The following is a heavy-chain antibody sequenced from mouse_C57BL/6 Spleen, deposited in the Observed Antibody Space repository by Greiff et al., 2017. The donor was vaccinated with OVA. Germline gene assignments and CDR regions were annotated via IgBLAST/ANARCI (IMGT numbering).Heavy chain of an antibody. CDR2: IYPGSGST. Sequence: QVQLQHPGAELVKPGASVKMSCKASGYTFTSYWITWVKQRPGQGLEWIGDIYPGSGSTNYNEKFKSKATLTVDTSSSTAYMQLSSLTSEDSAVYYCAREYYYGSSPLFDYWGQGTTLTVSS. V-gene: IGHV1-55*01. J-gene: IGHJ2*01. CDR3: AREYYYGSSPLFDY. CDR1: GYTFTSYW. D-gene: IGHD1-1*01.